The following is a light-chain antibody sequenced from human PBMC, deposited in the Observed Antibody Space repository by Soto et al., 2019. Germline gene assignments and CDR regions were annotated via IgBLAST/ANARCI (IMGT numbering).Light chain of an antibody. CDR3: AAWDDSLNGPL. Sequence: QSVLTQPPSASGTPGQRVTMSCSGSSSNIGSHTVNWYQQLPGTAPKLLIYSNNQRLSGVPDRFSGSKSGTSASLAISGLQSEDEADYYCAAWDDSLNGPLFGGGTKVTVL. CDR2: SNN. CDR1: SSNIGSHT. V-gene: IGLV1-44*01. J-gene: IGLJ2*01.